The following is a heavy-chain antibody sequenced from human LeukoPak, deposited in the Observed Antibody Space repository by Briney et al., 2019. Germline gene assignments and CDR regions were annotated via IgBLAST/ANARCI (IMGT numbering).Heavy chain of an antibody. D-gene: IGHD2-2*01. Sequence: RASVKVSCKASGYTFTGYYMHWVRQAPGQGLEWMGWINPNSGGTNYAQKFQGRVTMTRDTSISTAYMELSRLRSEDTAVYYCVIPSRCRTHCYGGTFDAFDIWGQGTMVTVSS. CDR3: VIPSRCRTHCYGGTFDAFDI. CDR2: INPNSGGT. V-gene: IGHV1-2*02. CDR1: GYTFTGYY. J-gene: IGHJ3*02.